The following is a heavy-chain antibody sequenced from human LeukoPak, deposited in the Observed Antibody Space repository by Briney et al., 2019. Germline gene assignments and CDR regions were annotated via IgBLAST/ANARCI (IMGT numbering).Heavy chain of an antibody. J-gene: IGHJ5*02. CDR1: GYTFTSYD. Sequence: GASVKVSCKASGYTFTSYDINWVRQATGQGLEWMGWMNPNSGNTGYAQKFQGRVTITRNTSISTAYMELSSLRSEDTAVYYCARGGGRRYCSSTSCYRDNWFDPWGQGTLVTVSS. CDR3: ARGGGRRYCSSTSCYRDNWFDP. CDR2: MNPNSGNT. V-gene: IGHV1-8*03. D-gene: IGHD2-2*01.